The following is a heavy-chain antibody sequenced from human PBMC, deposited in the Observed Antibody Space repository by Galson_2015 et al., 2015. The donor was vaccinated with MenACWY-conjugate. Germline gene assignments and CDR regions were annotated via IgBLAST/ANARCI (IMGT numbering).Heavy chain of an antibody. V-gene: IGHV1-24*01. Sequence: SVKVSCKVSGLPLSEVSIHWVRQAPGKGLEWMGGFDPEDGEIITTQKFQGRIRMTEDTYTDTAYMELNSLRSEDTALYFCAADRYLSKYYFDYWGQGTLLTVSS. D-gene: IGHD2-2*02. CDR3: AADRYLSKYYFDY. J-gene: IGHJ4*02. CDR2: FDPEDGEI. CDR1: GLPLSEVS.